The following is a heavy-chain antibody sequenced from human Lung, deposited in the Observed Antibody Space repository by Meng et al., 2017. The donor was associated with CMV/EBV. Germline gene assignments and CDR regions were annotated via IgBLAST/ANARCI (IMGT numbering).Heavy chain of an antibody. J-gene: IGHJ6*02. D-gene: IGHD2-2*01. CDR2: IKQDGSEK. CDR3: AVYCSSTSCHRDGMDV. V-gene: IGHV3-7*01. CDR1: GFTFSNYW. Sequence: ESLKISXEVSGFTFSNYWMSWVRQAPGKGLEWVANIKQDGSEKNYVDSVRGRFTISRDNAKNSLWLHMNSLRAEDSAVYYWAVYCSSTSCHRDGMDVWGQGTTVTVSS.